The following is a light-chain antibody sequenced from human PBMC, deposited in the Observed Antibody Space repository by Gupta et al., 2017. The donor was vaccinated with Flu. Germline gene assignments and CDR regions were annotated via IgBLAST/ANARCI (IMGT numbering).Light chain of an antibody. CDR2: LGS. J-gene: IGKJ5*01. V-gene: IGKV2-28*01. Sequence: DIVMTQSPLSLSVTPGEPASISCRSSQRLLHSNGNNYVDWYLQKPGQSPQLLIYLGSNRASGVPDRFSGTGSGTDFTLKISRVEAEDVGVYYCMQSLQSPITFGQGTRLEIK. CDR3: MQSLQSPIT. CDR1: QRLLHSNGNNY.